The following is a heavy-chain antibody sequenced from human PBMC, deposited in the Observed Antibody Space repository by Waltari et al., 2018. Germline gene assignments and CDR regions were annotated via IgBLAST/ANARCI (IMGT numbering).Heavy chain of an antibody. D-gene: IGHD3-10*01. J-gene: IGHJ6*02. Sequence: QVQLVQSGAELMYLGSSVMVSCKASGGTFSSYAISWVRQAPGQGLEWMGGIIPSFGTANYAQKFQGRVTITTDESTSTAYMELSSLRSEDTAVYYCARDSDGSGSYHVWGQGTTVTVSS. V-gene: IGHV1-69*05. CDR2: IIPSFGTA. CDR1: GGTFSSYA. CDR3: ARDSDGSGSYHV.